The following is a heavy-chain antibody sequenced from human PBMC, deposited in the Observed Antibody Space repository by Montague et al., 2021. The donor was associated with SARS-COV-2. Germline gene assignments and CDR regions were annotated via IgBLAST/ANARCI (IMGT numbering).Heavy chain of an antibody. Sequence: SLRLSCAASGFTFSSYGMHWVRQAPGKGLEWVAAIWYDGSNKYYADSVKGRFTISRDNSRNTLYLQMNSLRAEDTAVYYCARDGGGSYLYYYYGMDVWGQGTTVTVSS. V-gene: IGHV3-33*08. CDR1: GFTFSSYG. CDR3: ARDGGGSYLYYYYGMDV. J-gene: IGHJ6*02. CDR2: IWYDGSNK. D-gene: IGHD1-26*01.